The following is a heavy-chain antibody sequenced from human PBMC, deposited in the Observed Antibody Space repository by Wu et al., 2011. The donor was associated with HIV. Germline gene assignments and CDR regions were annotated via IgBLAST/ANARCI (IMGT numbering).Heavy chain of an antibody. V-gene: IGHV1-69*04. J-gene: IGHJ4*02. CDR2: IIPILGTS. CDR3: ARSRTDYGGRYLDY. CDR1: GGTFTSYG. Sequence: QVHLVQSGTEVKKPGSSVRVSCRASGGTFTSYGTTWVRQAPGQGLEWMGNIIPILGTSNYAQKFQDRLTITADKSTTTVYMELTRLTSEDTATYYCARSRTDYGGRYLDYWGQGTLLTVSS. D-gene: IGHD4-23*01.